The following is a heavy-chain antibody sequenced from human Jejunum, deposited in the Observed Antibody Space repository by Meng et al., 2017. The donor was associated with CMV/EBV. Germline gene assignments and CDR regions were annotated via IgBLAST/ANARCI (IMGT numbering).Heavy chain of an antibody. D-gene: IGHD1-26*01. CDR1: GYPFTSYA. V-gene: IGHV1-3*04. Sequence: SCKSSGYPFTSYAIHWVRQAPGQSLEWMGWINTANDNTKYSQKFQGRVTFTRDRAATTSYMELGSLRSEDTAVYYCARKASGSWYFDFWGRGTLVTVSS. CDR2: INTANDNT. CDR3: ARKASGSWYFDF. J-gene: IGHJ2*01.